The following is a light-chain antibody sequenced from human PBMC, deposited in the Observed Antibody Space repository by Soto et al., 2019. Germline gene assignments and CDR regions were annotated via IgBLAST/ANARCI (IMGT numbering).Light chain of an antibody. V-gene: IGKV3-15*01. J-gene: IGKJ1*01. CDR3: QQYNNWPPWT. Sequence: EIVLTQSPATLSASPGDRATLSCRASQSVTSNLAWYQQKPPQAPRLLIYGASTRATGISARFSGSGSATEFTPTISSLQSEDFAVYYCQQYNNWPPWTFGQGTKVDIK. CDR1: QSVTSN. CDR2: GAS.